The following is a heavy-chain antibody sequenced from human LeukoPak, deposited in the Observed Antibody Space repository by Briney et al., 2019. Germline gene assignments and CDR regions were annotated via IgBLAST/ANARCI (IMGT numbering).Heavy chain of an antibody. CDR1: DHTFSSYG. J-gene: IGHJ4*02. D-gene: IGHD3-9*01. V-gene: IGHV1-69*13. Sequence: SVKVSCKASDHTFSSYGISWVRQAPGQGLEWMGGIIPIFGTANYAQKFQGRVTITADESTSTAYMELSSLRSEDTAVYYCATLSPGFQGRNDYWGQGTLVTVSS. CDR2: IIPIFGTA. CDR3: ATLSPGFQGRNDY.